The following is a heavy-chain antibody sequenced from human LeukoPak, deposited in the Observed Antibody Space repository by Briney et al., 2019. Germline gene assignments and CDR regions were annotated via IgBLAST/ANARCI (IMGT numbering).Heavy chain of an antibody. CDR3: AREREGYYYDKHWFDP. CDR1: GGSISSSSYC. J-gene: IGHJ5*02. D-gene: IGHD3-22*01. CDR2: IYYSGST. V-gene: IGHV4-39*07. Sequence: SETLSLTCTVSGGSISSSSYCWGWIRQPPGKGLEWIGSIYYSGSTYYNPSLKSRVTISVDTSKNQFSLKLSSVTAADTAVYYCAREREGYYYDKHWFDPWGQGTLVNVSS.